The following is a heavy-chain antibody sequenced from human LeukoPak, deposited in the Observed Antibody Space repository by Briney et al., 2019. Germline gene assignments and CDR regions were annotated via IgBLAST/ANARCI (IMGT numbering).Heavy chain of an antibody. V-gene: IGHV3-7*01. Sequence: GGSLRLSCAASGFTFSSYWMSWVRQPPGKGLEWVANIKQDGSEKYYVDSVKGRFTISRDNAKNSLYLQMNSLRAEDTAVYYCARDSSGWFPSWFDPWGQGTLVTVSS. J-gene: IGHJ5*02. CDR3: ARDSSGWFPSWFDP. CDR1: GFTFSSYW. D-gene: IGHD6-19*01. CDR2: IKQDGSEK.